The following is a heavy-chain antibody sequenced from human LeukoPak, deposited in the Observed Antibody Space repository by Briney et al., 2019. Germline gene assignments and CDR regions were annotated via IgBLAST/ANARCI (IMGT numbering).Heavy chain of an antibody. CDR3: ARDEGPVQPPGKFGELSVWFDP. J-gene: IGHJ5*02. V-gene: IGHV1-69*05. CDR1: GGTFSSYA. Sequence: ASVKVSCKASGGTFSSYAISWVRQAPGQGLEWMGGIIPIFGTANYAQKFQGRVTITTDESTSAAYMELSSLRSEDTAVYYCARDEGPVQPPGKFGELSVWFDPWGQGTLVTVSS. CDR2: IIPIFGTA. D-gene: IGHD3-10*01.